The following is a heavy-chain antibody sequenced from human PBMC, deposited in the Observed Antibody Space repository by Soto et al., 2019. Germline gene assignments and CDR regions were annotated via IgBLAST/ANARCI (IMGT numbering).Heavy chain of an antibody. CDR3: ARVPYPYCSGGSCYGDAFDI. V-gene: IGHV1-3*01. Sequence: GASVKVSCTASGYTFTSYAMHWVRQAPGQRLEWMGWINAGNGNTKYSQKFQGRVTITRDTSASTAYMELSSLRSEDTAVYYCARVPYPYCSGGSCYGDAFDIWGQGTMVTVSS. D-gene: IGHD2-15*01. CDR2: INAGNGNT. J-gene: IGHJ3*02. CDR1: GYTFTSYA.